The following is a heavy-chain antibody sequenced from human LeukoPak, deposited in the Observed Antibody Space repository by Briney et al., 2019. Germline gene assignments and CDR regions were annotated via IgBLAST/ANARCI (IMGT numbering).Heavy chain of an antibody. CDR3: ARAPTNYYGSGSYYKRRWFDP. D-gene: IGHD3-10*01. Sequence: SETLSLTCAVYGGSFSGYYWSWIRQPPGKGLEWIGEINHSGSTNYNPSLKSRVTISVDTSKNQFSLKLSSVTAADTAVYYCARAPTNYYGSGSYYKRRWFDPWGQGTLVTVPS. CDR2: INHSGST. V-gene: IGHV4-34*01. J-gene: IGHJ5*02. CDR1: GGSFSGYY.